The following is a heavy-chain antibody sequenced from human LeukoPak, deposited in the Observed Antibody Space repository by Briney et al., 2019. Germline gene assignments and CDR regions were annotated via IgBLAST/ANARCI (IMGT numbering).Heavy chain of an antibody. J-gene: IGHJ4*02. CDR1: GFTFSNYW. CDR3: ARDSSGWYRIFDY. Sequence: PGGSLRLSCEGSGFTFSNYWMSWVRQAPGKGLEWVANIQQHGSETYYGDSVKGRFTISRDNAKNSLYLQMNSLRAEDTAVYYCARDSSGWYRIFDYWGQGTLVTVSS. CDR2: IQQHGSET. V-gene: IGHV3-7*01. D-gene: IGHD6-19*01.